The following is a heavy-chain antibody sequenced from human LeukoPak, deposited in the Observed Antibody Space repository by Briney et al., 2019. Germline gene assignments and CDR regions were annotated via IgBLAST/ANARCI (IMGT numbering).Heavy chain of an antibody. CDR3: ARPGGAGYYGPFDY. CDR1: GFTVSSNY. Sequence: GGSLRLSCAASGFTVSSNYMSWVRQAPGKGLEWVSVIYSGGSTYYADSVKGRFTISRDNSKNTLYLQMNSLRAEDTAVYYCARPGGAGYYGPFDYWGQGTLVTVSS. J-gene: IGHJ4*02. CDR2: IYSGGST. V-gene: IGHV3-53*01. D-gene: IGHD3-9*01.